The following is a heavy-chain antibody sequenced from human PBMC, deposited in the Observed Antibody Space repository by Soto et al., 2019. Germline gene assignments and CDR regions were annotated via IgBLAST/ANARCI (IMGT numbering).Heavy chain of an antibody. Sequence: GGSLRLPWPAAGFTFGSYAMSWIPQAPGKGLEWVSAISGSGGSTYYADSVKGRFTISRDNSKNTLYLQMNSLRAEDTAVYYCAPRPITMIVSIWGQGTMVTVSS. CDR2: ISGSGGST. CDR3: APRPITMIVSI. J-gene: IGHJ3*02. CDR1: GFTFGSYA. D-gene: IGHD3-22*01. V-gene: IGHV3-23*01.